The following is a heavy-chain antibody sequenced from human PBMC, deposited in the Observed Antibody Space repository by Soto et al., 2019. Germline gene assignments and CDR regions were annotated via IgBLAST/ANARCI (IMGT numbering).Heavy chain of an antibody. Sequence: GGSLRLSCAASGFTFSSYAMSWVRQAPGKGLEWVSAISGSGGSTYYADSVKGRFTISRDNSKNTLYLQMNSLRAEDTAVYYCAKGRGYFDLLGSAFDIWGQRTMVTVSS. D-gene: IGHD3-9*01. J-gene: IGHJ3*02. CDR1: GFTFSSYA. CDR2: ISGSGGST. V-gene: IGHV3-23*01. CDR3: AKGRGYFDLLGSAFDI.